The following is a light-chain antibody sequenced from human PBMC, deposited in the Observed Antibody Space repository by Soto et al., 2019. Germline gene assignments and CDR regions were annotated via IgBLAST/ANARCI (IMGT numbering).Light chain of an antibody. CDR3: QKYNSAPRT. V-gene: IGKV1-27*01. J-gene: IGKJ1*01. CDR1: QGISNY. CDR2: AAS. Sequence: IQGPISLSQLSASVVDTVAITCRASQGISNYLAWYQQKPGKVPKLLIYAASTLQAGVPSRFSGSGSGTDFTLTISSLQPEDVATYYCQKYNSAPRTFGQGTKVDIK.